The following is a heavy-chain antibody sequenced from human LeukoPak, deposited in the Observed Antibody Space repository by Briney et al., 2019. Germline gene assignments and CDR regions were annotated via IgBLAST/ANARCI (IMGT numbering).Heavy chain of an antibody. CDR1: GSRFNEYW. Sequence: HPGGSLRLSCAASGSRFNEYWMSWVRQPPGEGLQWVAHIKDDGTEAYYLDSVEGRFTIARDDAKNSLYLQMNSLRVENTALYYCVRAGWELDYWGQGTPVTVSS. J-gene: IGHJ4*02. CDR2: IKDDGTEA. CDR3: VRAGWELDY. V-gene: IGHV3-7*01. D-gene: IGHD1-1*01.